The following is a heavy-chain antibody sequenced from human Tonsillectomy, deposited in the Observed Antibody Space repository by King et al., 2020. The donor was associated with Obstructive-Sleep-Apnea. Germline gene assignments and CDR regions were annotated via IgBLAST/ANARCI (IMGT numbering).Heavy chain of an antibody. J-gene: IGHJ4*02. CDR1: GGSISSYY. D-gene: IGHD3-22*01. CDR2: IYTSGST. CDR3: ARGYYDSSGYYLYYFDY. Sequence: VQLQESGPGLVKPSETLSLTCTVSGGSISSYYWSWIRQPAGKGLEWIGRIYTSGSTNYNPSLKSRVTMSVDTSKNQFSLKLSSVTAADTAVYYCARGYYDSSGYYLYYFDYWGQGTLVTVSS. V-gene: IGHV4-4*07.